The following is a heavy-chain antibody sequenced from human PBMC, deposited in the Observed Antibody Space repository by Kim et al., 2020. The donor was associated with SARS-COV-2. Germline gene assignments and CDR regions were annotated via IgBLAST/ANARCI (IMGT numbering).Heavy chain of an antibody. Sequence: SVKVSCKASGGTFSSYAISWVRQAPGQGLEWMGGIIPIFGTANYAQKFQGRVTITADASTSTAYMELSSLRSEDTAVYYCARKVGRVVTATIFYPLDSWGQGALVTVSS. V-gene: IGHV1-69*13. CDR1: GGTFSSYA. J-gene: IGHJ4*02. CDR2: IIPIFGTA. D-gene: IGHD2-21*02. CDR3: ARKVGRVVTATIFYPLDS.